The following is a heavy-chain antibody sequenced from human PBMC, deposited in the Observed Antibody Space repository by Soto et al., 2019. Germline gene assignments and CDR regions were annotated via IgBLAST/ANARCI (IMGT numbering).Heavy chain of an antibody. CDR2: MNPNSGNT. J-gene: IGHJ6*02. D-gene: IGHD3-3*01. V-gene: IGHV1-8*01. CDR1: GYTFTSYD. Sequence: ASVKVSCKASGYTFTSYDINWVRQATGQGLEWMGWMNPNSGNTGYAQKFQGRVTMTRNTSISTAYMELSSLRSEDTAVYYCARSPFYDFWSGFLEGYYCYGMDVWGQGTTVTVSS. CDR3: ARSPFYDFWSGFLEGYYCYGMDV.